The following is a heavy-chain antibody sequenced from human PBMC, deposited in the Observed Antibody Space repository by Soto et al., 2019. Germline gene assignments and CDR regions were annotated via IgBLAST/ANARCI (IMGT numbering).Heavy chain of an antibody. V-gene: IGHV4-4*02. D-gene: IGHD2-21*01. CDR1: GGSISTNSW. CDR3: AREQIVSATAATLQYFFDY. Sequence: QVQLQESGPGLVKPSGTLSLTCAVSGGSISTNSWWSWVRQPPVKGLEWIGEIYPSGGTNYNPSLKQRVPISVDKSKNQFSLRLSSGTAADMAVYVCAREQIVSATAATLQYFFDYWGQRTMVTFTS. CDR2: IYPSGGT. J-gene: IGHJ4*02.